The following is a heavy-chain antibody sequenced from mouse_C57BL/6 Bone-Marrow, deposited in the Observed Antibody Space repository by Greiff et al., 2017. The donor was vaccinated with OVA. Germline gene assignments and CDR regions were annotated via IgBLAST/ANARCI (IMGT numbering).Heavy chain of an antibody. CDR3: ARPWFAY. CDR2: ISSGGSYT. V-gene: IGHV5-6*01. J-gene: IGHJ3*01. CDR1: GFTFSSYG. Sequence: VESGGDLVKPGGSLKLSCAASGFTFSSYGMSWVRQTPDKRLEWVATISSGGSYTYYPDSVKGRFTISRDNAKNTLYLQMSSLKSEDTAMYYCARPWFAYWGQGTLVTVSA.